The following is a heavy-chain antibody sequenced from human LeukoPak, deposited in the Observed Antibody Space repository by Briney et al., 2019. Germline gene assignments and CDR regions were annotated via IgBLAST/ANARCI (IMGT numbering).Heavy chain of an antibody. D-gene: IGHD3-16*01. CDR1: GGSFSGYY. Sequence: PSETLSLTCAVYGGSFSGYYWSWIRQPSGKGLEWIGEVNHSGDTNYNPSLKSRVTISVDTSKNQFSLKLSSVTAADTAVYYCTREGDLWGQGTLVTVSS. CDR2: VNHSGDT. J-gene: IGHJ4*02. CDR3: TREGDL. V-gene: IGHV4-34*01.